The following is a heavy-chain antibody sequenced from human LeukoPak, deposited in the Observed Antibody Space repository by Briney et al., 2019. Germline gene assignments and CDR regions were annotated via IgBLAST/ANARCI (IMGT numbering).Heavy chain of an antibody. CDR2: ISGDGGST. CDR1: GFTFDDYA. CDR3: AKDFPYYYDSSGYYG. Sequence: GGSLRLSCAASGFTFDDYAMHWVRQAPGKGLEWVSLISGDGGSTYYADSVKGRFTTSRDNSKNSLYLQMNSLRTEDTALYYCAKDFPYYYDSSGYYGWGQGTLVTVSS. V-gene: IGHV3-43*02. J-gene: IGHJ4*02. D-gene: IGHD3-22*01.